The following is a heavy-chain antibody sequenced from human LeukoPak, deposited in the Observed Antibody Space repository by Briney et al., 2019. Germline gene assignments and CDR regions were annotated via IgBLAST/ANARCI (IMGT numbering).Heavy chain of an antibody. CDR2: IKSKTAGGAT. V-gene: IGHV3-15*05. J-gene: IGHJ4*02. Sequence: GGSLRLSCVASGFSFSDHWMNWFRQAPGKGLEWVGHIKSKTAGGATDYAEPAKGRISISRDDSKDTVSLEMNSLKTEDTAVYFCVTEYYGAYNYWGRGTLVTVSS. CDR3: VTEYYGAYNY. D-gene: IGHD4-17*01. CDR1: GFSFSDHW.